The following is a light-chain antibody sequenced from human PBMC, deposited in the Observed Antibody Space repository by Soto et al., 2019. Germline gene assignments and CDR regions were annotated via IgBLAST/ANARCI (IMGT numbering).Light chain of an antibody. Sequence: QSVLTQPASVSGSPGQSITISCTGTSSDVGGYNSVSWYQQHPGKAPKLMIYDVSHRPSGVSDRFSGSKSGNTAALTISGLQAEGEADYYCSSYTSSSLLVFGGGTKVTVL. CDR3: SSYTSSSLLV. V-gene: IGLV2-14*01. CDR2: DVS. J-gene: IGLJ2*01. CDR1: SSDVGGYNS.